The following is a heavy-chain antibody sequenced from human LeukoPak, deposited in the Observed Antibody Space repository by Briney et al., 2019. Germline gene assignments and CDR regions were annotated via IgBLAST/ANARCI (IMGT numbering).Heavy chain of an antibody. V-gene: IGHV1-2*02. CDR1: GYTFTGYY. CDR3: ARESPTHSSWGSSAWFDP. D-gene: IGHD6-13*01. CDR2: INPNSGGT. J-gene: IGHJ5*02. Sequence: ASVKVSCKASGYTFTGYYMHWVRQAPGQGLEWMGWINPNSGGTNYAQKFQGRVTMTRDTSISTAYMELSRLRSDDTAVYYCARESPTHSSWGSSAWFDPWGQGTLVTVSS.